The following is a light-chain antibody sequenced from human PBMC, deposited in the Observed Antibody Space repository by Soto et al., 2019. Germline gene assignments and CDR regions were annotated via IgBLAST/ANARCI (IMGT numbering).Light chain of an antibody. CDR2: TAS. J-gene: IGKJ5*01. Sequence: EVVLTQSPGTLSLFPGERATLSCRASQSLSTSYLAWYRLKPGQAPRLLIYTASSRASGIPDRFSGSGSGKDFTLTISRLEPEDVALYYCQQYGSSPTFGQGTRLEIK. CDR1: QSLSTSY. V-gene: IGKV3-20*01. CDR3: QQYGSSPT.